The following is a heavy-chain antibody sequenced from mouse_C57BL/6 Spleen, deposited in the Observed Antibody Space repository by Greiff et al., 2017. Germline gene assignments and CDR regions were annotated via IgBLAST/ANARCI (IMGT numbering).Heavy chain of an antibody. CDR1: GYSITSGYY. V-gene: IGHV3-6*01. CDR2: ISYDGSN. CDR3: ARELERYFDY. Sequence: ESGPGLVKPSQSLSLTCSVTGYSITSGYYWNWIRQFPGNKLEWMGYISYDGSNNYNPSLKNRISITRDTSKNQFFLKLNSVTTEDTATYYCARELERYFDYWGQGTTLTVSS. J-gene: IGHJ2*01.